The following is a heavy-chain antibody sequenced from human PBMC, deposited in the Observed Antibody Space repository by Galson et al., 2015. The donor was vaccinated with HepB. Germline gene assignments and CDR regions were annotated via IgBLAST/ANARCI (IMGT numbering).Heavy chain of an antibody. D-gene: IGHD6-13*01. V-gene: IGHV3-48*02. CDR2: ISSSSSTI. Sequence: SLRLSCAASGFTFSSYSMNWVRQAPGKGLEWVSYISSSSSTIYYADSVTGRFTISRDNAKNSLYLQMNSLRDEDTAVYYCARGQQLAKRGNNWFDPWGQGTLVTVSS. J-gene: IGHJ5*02. CDR1: GFTFSSYS. CDR3: ARGQQLAKRGNNWFDP.